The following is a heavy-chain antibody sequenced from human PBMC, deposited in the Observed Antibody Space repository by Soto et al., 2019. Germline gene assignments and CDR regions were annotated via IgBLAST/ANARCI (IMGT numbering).Heavy chain of an antibody. Sequence: SETLSLTCTVSGGSMSSYYWSWIRQPPGKGLEWIGKIYHSGSTNYNPSLKSRVSISVDTSKNQFSLKLTSVTAADTALYYCARRGGGYFPYYFDYWGQGSLVTVSS. J-gene: IGHJ4*02. D-gene: IGHD2-21*01. CDR2: IYHSGST. CDR1: GGSMSSYY. CDR3: ARRGGGYFPYYFDY. V-gene: IGHV4-59*08.